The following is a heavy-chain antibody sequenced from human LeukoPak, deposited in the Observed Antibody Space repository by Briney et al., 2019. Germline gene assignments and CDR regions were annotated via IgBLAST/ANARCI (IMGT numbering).Heavy chain of an antibody. Sequence: RASVKVSCKASGYTFTSYGISWVRQAPGQGLEWMGWISAYNGNTNYAQKRQGRVTMTTDTSTSTAYMELSSLRSEDTAVYYCARGPTPLQYYDFWSGYYKGRHNTYYMDVWGKGTTVTVSS. J-gene: IGHJ6*03. V-gene: IGHV1-18*01. D-gene: IGHD3-3*01. CDR1: GYTFTSYG. CDR3: ARGPTPLQYYDFWSGYYKGRHNTYYMDV. CDR2: ISAYNGNT.